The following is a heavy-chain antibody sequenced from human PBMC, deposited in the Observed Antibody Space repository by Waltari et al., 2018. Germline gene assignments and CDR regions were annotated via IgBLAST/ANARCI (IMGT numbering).Heavy chain of an antibody. CDR1: SGSFSGYY. CDR2: MNDIGNT. CDR3: ARVIKSYSYYYMDV. Sequence: QVQLQQWGAGLLKPSETLSLTCAVSSGSFSGYYWTWIRQPPGKGLEWIGEMNDIGNTNSKTSLKSRVTTSIDTSKNHFSLKLSSVTAADTAVYYCARVIKSYSYYYMDVWGKGTTVIVSS. V-gene: IGHV4-34*02. J-gene: IGHJ6*03.